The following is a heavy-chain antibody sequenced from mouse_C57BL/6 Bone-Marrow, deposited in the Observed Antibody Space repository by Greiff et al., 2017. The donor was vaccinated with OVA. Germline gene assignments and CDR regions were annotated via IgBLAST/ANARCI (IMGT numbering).Heavy chain of an antibody. J-gene: IGHJ3*01. Sequence: QVQLKESGPELVKPGASVKISCKASGYAFSSSWMNWVKQRPGKGLEWIGRIYPGDGDTNYNGKFKGKATLTADKSSSTAYMQLSSLTSEDSAVYFCARYGSSVAWVAYWGQGTLGTVSA. V-gene: IGHV1-82*01. CDR3: ARYGSSVAWVAY. CDR1: GYAFSSSW. CDR2: IYPGDGDT. D-gene: IGHD1-1*01.